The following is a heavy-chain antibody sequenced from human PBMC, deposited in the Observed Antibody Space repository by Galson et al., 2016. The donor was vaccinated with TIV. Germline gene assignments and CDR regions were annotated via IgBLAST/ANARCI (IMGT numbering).Heavy chain of an antibody. CDR3: AKDISNWVGDSYGFNTFDI. V-gene: IGHV3-9*01. J-gene: IGHJ3*02. D-gene: IGHD5-18*01. CDR1: GFTFDDYA. CDR2: ISWSGETN. Sequence: SLRLSCAASGFTFDDYAMHWVRQAPGEGLEWVSSISWSGETNAYGESVKGRFTISRDNAKNSLNLQMNSLKPEDTDLYYCAKDISNWVGDSYGFNTFDIWGQGTMVTVSS.